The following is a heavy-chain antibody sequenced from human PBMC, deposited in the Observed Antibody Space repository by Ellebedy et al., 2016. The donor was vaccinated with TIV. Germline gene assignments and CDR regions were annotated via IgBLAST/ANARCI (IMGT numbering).Heavy chain of an antibody. Sequence: ASVTVSCXASRHTFIDYYMHWVRQAPGQGLQWMGWIDANSGATNYAQKFQGRLKVTRDTSISTAYMELDSLTSDDTAVYYCARDSATGDEAFDYWGQGTLVTVSS. CDR3: ARDSATGDEAFDY. D-gene: IGHD7-27*01. V-gene: IGHV1-2*02. CDR2: IDANSGAT. J-gene: IGHJ4*02. CDR1: RHTFIDYY.